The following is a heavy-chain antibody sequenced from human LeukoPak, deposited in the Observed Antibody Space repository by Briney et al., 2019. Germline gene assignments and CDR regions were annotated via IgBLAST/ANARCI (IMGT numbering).Heavy chain of an antibody. J-gene: IGHJ3*02. CDR2: IIPILGTA. CDR1: GGTFSSYA. D-gene: IGHD2-15*01. CDR3: ALQRRDVVVVAAGKLDAFDI. Sequence: SVKVSCKASGGTFSSYAISWVRQAPGQGLEWMGRIIPILGTANYAQKFQGRVTITTDESTSTAYMELSSLRSEDTAVYYCALQRRDVVVVAAGKLDAFDIWGQGTMVTVSS. V-gene: IGHV1-69*11.